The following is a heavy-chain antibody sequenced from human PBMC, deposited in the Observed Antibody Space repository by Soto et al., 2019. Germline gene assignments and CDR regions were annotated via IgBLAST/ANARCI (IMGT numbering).Heavy chain of an antibody. CDR1: GGSISSYY. CDR2: IYYSGSN. Sequence: PSETLSLTCTVSGGSISSYYWSWIRQPPGKGLEWNGYIYYSGSNNYNPSLKSRVTITINTSKNQFSLKPSPVTAADTAVFYCARDTLVEADYYYGMDVWGQGTTVTVSS. V-gene: IGHV4-59*01. J-gene: IGHJ6*02. CDR3: ARDTLVEADYYYGMDV. D-gene: IGHD2-21*01.